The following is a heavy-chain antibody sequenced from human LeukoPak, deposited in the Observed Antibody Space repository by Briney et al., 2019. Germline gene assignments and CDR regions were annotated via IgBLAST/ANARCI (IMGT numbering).Heavy chain of an antibody. J-gene: IGHJ4*02. D-gene: IGHD3-10*01. CDR3: THEFFDS. V-gene: IGHV3-73*01. CDR2: IRGKANSYAT. Sequence: PGGSLRLSYAASGFTFSGSAMHWIRQASGKGLEWVGRIRGKANSYATAYAASVKGRFTISRDDSKNTAYLQMNSLKTEDTAVYYCTHEFFDSWGQGTLVTVSS. CDR1: GFTFSGSA.